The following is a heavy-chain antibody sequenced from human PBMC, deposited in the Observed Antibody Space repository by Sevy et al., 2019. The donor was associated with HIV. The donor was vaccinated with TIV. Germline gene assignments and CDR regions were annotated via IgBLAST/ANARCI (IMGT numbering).Heavy chain of an antibody. V-gene: IGHV1-46*01. CDR3: VRADPDQHFDS. CDR2: VDPSAGNT. J-gene: IGHJ4*02. CDR1: GDTFTNNY. Sequence: ASVKVSCKASGDTFTNNYIHWVRQAPGQGLEWMGMVDPSAGNTTYAQKFQGRVTTTRDTSTGILYMDLSSLRSEDTAVYYCVRADPDQHFDSWGQGTLVTVSS.